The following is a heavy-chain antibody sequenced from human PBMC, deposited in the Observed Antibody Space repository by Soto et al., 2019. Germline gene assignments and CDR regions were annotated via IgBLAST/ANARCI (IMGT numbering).Heavy chain of an antibody. CDR1: GYTFTKYY. D-gene: IGHD6-19*01. J-gene: IGHJ4*02. Sequence: QVQLVQSGAEVKKPGASVKVSCKASGYTFTKYYLHWVRQAPGPGLEWMGVISPSGGSTTYAQKFQGRVTMARDTSTSTVYMELSSLRSDDTAVYWCVRGVASGFLFDYWGQGTLVTVSS. V-gene: IGHV1-46*01. CDR2: ISPSGGST. CDR3: VRGVASGFLFDY.